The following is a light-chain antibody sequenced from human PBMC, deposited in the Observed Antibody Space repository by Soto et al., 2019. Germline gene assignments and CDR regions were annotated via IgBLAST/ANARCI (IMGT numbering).Light chain of an antibody. V-gene: IGKV3-15*01. CDR3: QQSNNWPPFT. CDR1: QSINSN. J-gene: IGKJ3*01. CDR2: GAS. Sequence: EIVMTQSPATLSVSPGERATLSCRASQSINSNLAWYQKKPGQAPRLLIYGASTRATGVPARLSGSGSGTEFILSISSLQSEDYAVYYCQQSNNWPPFTFGPGTKVDI.